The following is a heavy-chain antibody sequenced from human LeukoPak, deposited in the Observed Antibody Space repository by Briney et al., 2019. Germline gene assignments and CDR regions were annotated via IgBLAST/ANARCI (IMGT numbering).Heavy chain of an antibody. CDR2: IGSRSSTT. V-gene: IGHV3-48*01. CDR1: GFTFSSYS. Sequence: GGSLRLSCAAFGFTFSSYSMNWVRQAPGKGLEWVSYIGSRSSTTYYADSVKGRFTISRDNAKNSLYLQMNSLRAEDTAVYYCARDSGVGASVRNWFDPWGQGTLVTVSS. CDR3: ARDSGVGASVRNWFDP. J-gene: IGHJ5*02. D-gene: IGHD1-26*01.